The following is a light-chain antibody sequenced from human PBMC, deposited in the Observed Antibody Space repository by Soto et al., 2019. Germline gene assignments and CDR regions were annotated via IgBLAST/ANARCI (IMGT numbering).Light chain of an antibody. J-gene: IGKJ1*01. V-gene: IGKV3-15*01. CDR1: QSVSSN. CDR2: GAS. CDR3: QQYNNWPKT. Sequence: EIVMTQSPATLSVSPGERATLSCRASQSVSSNLAWYQQKPGQAPRLLIYGASTRATGIPARFSGSGSGTEFTLTISSLQSEHFAVYYCQQYNNWPKTFGQGTK.